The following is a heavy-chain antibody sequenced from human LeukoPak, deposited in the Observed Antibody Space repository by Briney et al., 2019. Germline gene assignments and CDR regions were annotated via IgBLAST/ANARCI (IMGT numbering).Heavy chain of an antibody. J-gene: IGHJ4*02. CDR1: GFTFSSYG. CDR2: IWYDGSNK. V-gene: IGHV3-33*01. CDR3: AISIVGTPMFDY. Sequence: GRSLRLSCAASGFTFSSYGMHWVRQAPGKGLEWVAVIWYDGSNKYYADSVKGRFTISRDNSKNTLYLQMNSLRAEDTAVYYCAISIVGTPMFDYWGQGTLVTVSS. D-gene: IGHD1-26*01.